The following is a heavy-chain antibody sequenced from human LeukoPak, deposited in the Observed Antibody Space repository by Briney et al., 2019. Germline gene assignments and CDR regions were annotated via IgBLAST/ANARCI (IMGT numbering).Heavy chain of an antibody. CDR1: VGSLSDYF. V-gene: IGHV4-59*01. CDR2: IYDSGST. D-gene: IGHD3-10*01. CDR3: ARNSLITSGWHFDL. J-gene: IGHJ2*01. Sequence: SETLSITCTVPVGSLSDYFWSCIRQPPGKGLEWIGYIYDSGSTDYNPSLKRRVTISVDTSKNKFSLKLNSVTAADAAVYYCARNSLITSGWHFDLWGRGTLVTVSS.